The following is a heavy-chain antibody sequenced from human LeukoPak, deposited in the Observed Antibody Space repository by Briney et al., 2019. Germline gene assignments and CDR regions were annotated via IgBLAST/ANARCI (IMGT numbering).Heavy chain of an antibody. Sequence: KPSETLSLTCAVYGGSFSGYYWSWIRQPPGKGLEWIGEINHSGSTNYNPSLKSRVTISVDTSKNQFSLKLSSVTAADTAVYYCATRRGIEYSSSSVSCWFDPWGQGTLVTVSS. V-gene: IGHV4-34*01. CDR3: ATRRGIEYSSSSVSCWFDP. D-gene: IGHD6-6*01. CDR1: GGSFSGYY. J-gene: IGHJ5*02. CDR2: INHSGST.